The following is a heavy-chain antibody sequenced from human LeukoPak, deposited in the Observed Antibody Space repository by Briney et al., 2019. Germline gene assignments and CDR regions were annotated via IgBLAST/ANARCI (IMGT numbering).Heavy chain of an antibody. CDR2: IFHSGST. CDR1: GVSMRSHTYY. J-gene: IGHJ4*02. D-gene: IGHD1-20*01. Sequence: SETLSLTCIVSGVSMRSHTYYWAWIRQPPGMGLEWIGSIFHSGSTYYNPSLKSRVTVSVDTSKNQFFLKLSSVTATDTAVYYCARHGGRYNWSPSDWGQGTLVTVSS. CDR3: ARHGGRYNWSPSD. V-gene: IGHV4-39*01.